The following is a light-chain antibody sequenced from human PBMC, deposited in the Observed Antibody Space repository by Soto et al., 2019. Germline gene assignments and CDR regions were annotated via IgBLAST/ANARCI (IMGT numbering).Light chain of an antibody. Sequence: QSLLTQPASVSGSPGQSITISCTGTSRDVGSYNLVSWYQQHPGNAPKLIIYEGTKRSSGVSYRFSGSKSGNTASLTISGLQEEDEGDYHCCSFAGSSTYVFGTGTKVTVL. V-gene: IGLV2-23*01. CDR2: EGT. CDR3: CSFAGSSTYV. J-gene: IGLJ1*01. CDR1: SRDVGSYNL.